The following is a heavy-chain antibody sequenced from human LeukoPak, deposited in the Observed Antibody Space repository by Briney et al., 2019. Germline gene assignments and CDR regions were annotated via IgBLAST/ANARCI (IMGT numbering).Heavy chain of an antibody. J-gene: IGHJ6*03. CDR2: IYTSGST. CDR3: ARDRNGYDQGEYYYYYMDV. Sequence: SETLSLTCTVSGGSISSYYWSWIRQPAGKGLEWIGRIYTSGSTNYNPSLKSRVTMSVDTSKNQFSLKLSSVTAADTAVYYCARDRNGYDQGEYYYYYMDVWGKGTTVTVSS. V-gene: IGHV4-4*07. CDR1: GGSISSYY. D-gene: IGHD5-12*01.